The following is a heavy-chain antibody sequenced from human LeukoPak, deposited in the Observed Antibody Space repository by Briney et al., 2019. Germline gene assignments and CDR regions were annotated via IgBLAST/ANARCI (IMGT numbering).Heavy chain of an antibody. CDR1: GFTFSSYG. J-gene: IGHJ4*02. V-gene: IGHV3-23*01. D-gene: IGHD3-22*01. Sequence: PGRSLRLSCAASGFTFSSYGMHWVRQAPGKGLEWVSAISGSGGSTYYADSVKGRFTISRDNSKNTLYLQMNSLRAEDTAVYYCAKASDYYDSSGYYDYWGQGTLVTVSS. CDR3: AKASDYYDSSGYYDY. CDR2: ISGSGGST.